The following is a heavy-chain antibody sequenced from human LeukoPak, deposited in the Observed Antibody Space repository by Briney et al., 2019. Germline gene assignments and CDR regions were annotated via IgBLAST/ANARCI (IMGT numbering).Heavy chain of an antibody. CDR3: AREQYDFWRGYSDY. Sequence: SRALSLTCAISGDCLSSTSAAWSWTRQSPSRGLGWLGRTYYRSKWYNDSEVTVKCPITNNPETSNNQFSLQLNAITTKESAVYYCAREQYDFWRGYSDYWGQETLVTVSS. D-gene: IGHD3-3*01. CDR1: GDCLSSTSAA. V-gene: IGHV6-1*01. J-gene: IGHJ4*02. CDR2: TYYRSKWYN.